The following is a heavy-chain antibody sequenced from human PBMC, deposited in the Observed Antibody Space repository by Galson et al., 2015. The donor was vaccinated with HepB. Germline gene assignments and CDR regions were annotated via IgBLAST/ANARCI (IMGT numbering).Heavy chain of an antibody. Sequence: VRQAPGKGLEWVSGITWNSGSIGYAYSVKGRFTISRNNAKNSLYLQMNSLRAEDTALYYCAKALGHYYYDSSGYFDYWGQRTLVTVSS. D-gene: IGHD3-22*01. CDR2: ITWNSGSI. J-gene: IGHJ4*02. V-gene: IGHV3-9*01. CDR3: AKALGHYYYDSSGYFDY.